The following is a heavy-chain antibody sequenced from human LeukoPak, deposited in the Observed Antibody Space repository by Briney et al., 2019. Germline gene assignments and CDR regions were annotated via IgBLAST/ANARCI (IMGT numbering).Heavy chain of an antibody. CDR3: ARAHCTNGVCYSGY. Sequence: GASVKVSCKASGYTFTSYDINWVRQATGQELEWMGWMNPNSGNTGYAQKFQGRVTITRNTSISTAYMELSSLRSEDTAVYYCARAHCTNGVCYSGYWGQGTLVTVSS. V-gene: IGHV1-8*03. CDR2: MNPNSGNT. CDR1: GYTFTSYD. D-gene: IGHD2-8*01. J-gene: IGHJ4*02.